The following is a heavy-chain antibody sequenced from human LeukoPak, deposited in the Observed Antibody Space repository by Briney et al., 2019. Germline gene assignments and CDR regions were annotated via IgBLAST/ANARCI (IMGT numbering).Heavy chain of an antibody. CDR2: ISRRDDYT. J-gene: IGHJ4*02. CDR1: GFAFSSYA. D-gene: IGHD3-10*01. CDR3: ANDYRSGSFHDF. Sequence: GGSLRLSGAASGFAFSSYAMSWVRQPPGKGLERVSVISRRDDYTYYAYSVKGRFTSSRDNSTNTPYLQMNTLRAADTAVYYCANDYRSGSFHDFWGQGTLVTVSS. V-gene: IGHV3-23*01.